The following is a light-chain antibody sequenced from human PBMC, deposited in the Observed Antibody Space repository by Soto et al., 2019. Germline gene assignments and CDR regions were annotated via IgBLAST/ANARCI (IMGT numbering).Light chain of an antibody. J-gene: IGLJ2*01. CDR2: QDT. Sequence: SYELTQPPSVSVSPGQTASITCFGDKLADKYASWYQVKPGQSPVLVIYQDTKRPSGIPERFSGPTSGTTATLTISGTQGMDEADYFCQAWDTSAVIFGGGTKLTVL. CDR3: QAWDTSAVI. V-gene: IGLV3-1*01. CDR1: KLADKY.